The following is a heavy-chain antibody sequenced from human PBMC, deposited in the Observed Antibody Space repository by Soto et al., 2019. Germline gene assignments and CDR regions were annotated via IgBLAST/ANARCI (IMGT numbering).Heavy chain of an antibody. J-gene: IGHJ6*02. V-gene: IGHV1-69*06. CDR1: GGTFTNYA. CDR2: IIPFYDKA. Sequence: QVELVQSGVKVKKPGSSLKVSCKASGGTFTNYAFNWVRQAPGQGLAWMGGIIPFYDKANYAEKFLGRVTITADKSTTTAYMELSSLTSDDTAVYFCARGYRELYYYAMDVWGRGTPVIVSS. CDR3: ARGYRELYYYAMDV. D-gene: IGHD3-10*01.